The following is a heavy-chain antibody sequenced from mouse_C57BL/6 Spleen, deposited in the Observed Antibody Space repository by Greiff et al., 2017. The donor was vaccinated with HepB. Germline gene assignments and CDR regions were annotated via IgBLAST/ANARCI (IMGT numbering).Heavy chain of an antibody. J-gene: IGHJ2*01. CDR2: INPSDSYT. CDR3: ATVDY. CDR1: GYTFTSYW. V-gene: IGHV1-69*01. Sequence: QVQLQQPGAELVMPGASVKLSCKASGYTFTSYWMHWVKQRPGQGLEWIGGINPSDSYTNYNQKFKGKSTLTVDKSTSTAYMQLSGLTSEDSGVYYCATVDYWGQGTTLTVSS. D-gene: IGHD1-1*01.